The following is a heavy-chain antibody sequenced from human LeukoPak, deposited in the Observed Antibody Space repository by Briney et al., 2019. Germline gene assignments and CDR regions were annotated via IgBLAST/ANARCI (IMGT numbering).Heavy chain of an antibody. CDR1: GDSFSSYY. J-gene: IGHJ4*02. V-gene: IGHV4-34*12. D-gene: IGHD6-13*01. CDR3: ARAGGLWYAEAYFDY. Sequence: SETLSLTCAVYGDSFSSYYWSWIRQPPGRGLEWIGDILHSGSTNYNPSLKSRVSISVDTSKRQFSLELSSVTAADTALYYCARAGGLWYAEAYFDYWGQGTLVTVSS. CDR2: ILHSGST.